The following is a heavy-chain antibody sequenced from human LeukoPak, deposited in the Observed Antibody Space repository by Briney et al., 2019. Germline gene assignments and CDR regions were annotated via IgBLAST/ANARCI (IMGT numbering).Heavy chain of an antibody. CDR3: ARGWDGDYAGYFDY. CDR2: INWNGGST. CDR1: GFTFSSYS. D-gene: IGHD4-17*01. V-gene: IGHV3-20*04. J-gene: IGHJ4*02. Sequence: GGSLRLSCAASGFTFSSYSMNWVRQAPGKGLEWVSGINWNGGSTGYADSVKGRFTISRDNAKNSLFLQMNSLRAEDTALYYCARGWDGDYAGYFDYWGQGTLVTVSS.